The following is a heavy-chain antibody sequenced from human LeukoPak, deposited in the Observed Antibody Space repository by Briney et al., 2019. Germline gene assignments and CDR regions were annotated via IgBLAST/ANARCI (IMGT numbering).Heavy chain of an antibody. D-gene: IGHD2-15*01. CDR2: ICLDGRI. CDR1: GGSITSRDC. Sequence: PSETLSLTCGVSGGSITSRDCWSWVRQPPGKGLEWIGEICLDGRIHYTPSLKSRISISIDRSRDQFSLNLISVAAADTAIYFCASQGGLRNDFWGQGTLVTVSS. V-gene: IGHV4-4*02. J-gene: IGHJ4*02. CDR3: ASQGGLRNDF.